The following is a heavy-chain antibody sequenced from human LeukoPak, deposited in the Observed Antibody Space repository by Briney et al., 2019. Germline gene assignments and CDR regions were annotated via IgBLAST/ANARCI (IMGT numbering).Heavy chain of an antibody. CDR1: GYSMNNYY. CDR3: ARHLSGGTYPLDY. J-gene: IGHJ4*02. D-gene: IGHD1-26*01. CDR2: VYHDGDT. V-gene: IGHV4-38-2*02. Sequence: SETLSLTCTVSGYSMNNYYWGWIRQPPGKGLEWIGSVYHDGDTFYNPSLKGRVTLSVDTSKNQFPLKLSSVTAADTAVYYCARHLSGGTYPLDYWGQGTLVTVSS.